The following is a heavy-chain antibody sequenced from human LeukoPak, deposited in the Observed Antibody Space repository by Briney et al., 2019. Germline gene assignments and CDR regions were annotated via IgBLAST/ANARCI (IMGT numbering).Heavy chain of an antibody. D-gene: IGHD6-13*01. CDR2: IYYSGST. J-gene: IGHJ4*02. V-gene: IGHV4-39*07. Sequence: SETLSPTCTVSVGSISSSSYYWGWIRQPPGKGLEWIGSIYYSGSTYYNPSLKSRVTISVDTSKNQFSLKLSSVTAADTAVYYCARDLTGPNDIAAAVSFDYWGQGTLVTVSS. CDR1: VGSISSSSYY. CDR3: ARDLTGPNDIAAAVSFDY.